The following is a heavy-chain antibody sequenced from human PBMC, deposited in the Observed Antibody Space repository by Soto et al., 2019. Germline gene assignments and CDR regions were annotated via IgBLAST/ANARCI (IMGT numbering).Heavy chain of an antibody. Sequence: QLQLQESGPGLVKPSETLSLTCTVSGGSISSSSYYWGWIRQPPGKGLEWIGSIYYSGSTYYNPSLKSRVTISVDTSKNQFSLKLSSVTAADTAVYYCAREVNDLAAAGTHWFDPWGQGTLVTVSS. V-gene: IGHV4-39*02. J-gene: IGHJ5*02. D-gene: IGHD6-13*01. CDR1: GGSISSSSYY. CDR3: AREVNDLAAAGTHWFDP. CDR2: IYYSGST.